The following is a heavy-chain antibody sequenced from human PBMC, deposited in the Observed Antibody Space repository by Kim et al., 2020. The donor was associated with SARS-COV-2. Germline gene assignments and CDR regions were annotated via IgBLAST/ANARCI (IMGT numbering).Heavy chain of an antibody. Sequence: ASVKVSCKASGYTFTSYAMNWVRQAPGQGLEWMGWINTNTGNPTYAQGFTGRFVFSLDTSVSTAYLQISSLKAEDTAVYYCARVGHSSSWSRDAFDIWGQGTMVTVSS. V-gene: IGHV7-4-1*02. CDR1: GYTFTSYA. CDR2: INTNTGNP. J-gene: IGHJ3*02. CDR3: ARVGHSSSWSRDAFDI. D-gene: IGHD6-13*01.